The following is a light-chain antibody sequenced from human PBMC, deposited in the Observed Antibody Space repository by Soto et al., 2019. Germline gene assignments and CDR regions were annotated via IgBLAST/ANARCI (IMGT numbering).Light chain of an antibody. CDR3: QQYNNWPDT. CDR1: QSVSSN. J-gene: IGKJ1*01. V-gene: IGKV3-15*01. Sequence: EIVMTQSPATLSVSPGERATLSCRASQSVSSNLAWYQQKPGQAPRLLIYGASTRATGIPARFSGSGSGTEFTLTISSLQSKDFAVYYCQQYNNWPDTFGQGTKV. CDR2: GAS.